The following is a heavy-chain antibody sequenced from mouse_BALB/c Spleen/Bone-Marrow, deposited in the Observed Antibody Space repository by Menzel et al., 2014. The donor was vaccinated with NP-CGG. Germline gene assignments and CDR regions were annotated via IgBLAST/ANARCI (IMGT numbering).Heavy chain of an antibody. V-gene: IGHV1S81*02. Sequence: QVQLQQSGAELVKPGASVKLPCKASGYTFTSNWMHWVKQRPGQGLEWIGEINPSNGRTNYNEKFKSKATLTVDKSSSTAYMQLSSLTSEDSAVYYCARRTTTVVATDYWGQGTTLTVSS. CDR1: GYTFTSNW. D-gene: IGHD1-1*01. CDR3: ARRTTTVVATDY. CDR2: INPSNGRT. J-gene: IGHJ2*01.